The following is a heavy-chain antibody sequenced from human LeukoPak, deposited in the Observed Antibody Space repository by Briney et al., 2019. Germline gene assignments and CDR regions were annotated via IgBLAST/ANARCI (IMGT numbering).Heavy chain of an antibody. V-gene: IGHV3-21*01. CDR3: ARDRPQANVELYYFDY. CDR1: GFTFSSYS. D-gene: IGHD1-7*01. CDR2: ISSSSSYI. J-gene: IGHJ4*02. Sequence: GALRLSCAASGFTFSSYSMNWVRQAPGKGLEWVSSISSSSSYIYYADSVKGRFTISRDNAKNSLYLQMNSLRAEDTAVYYCARDRPQANVELYYFDYWGQGTLVTVSS.